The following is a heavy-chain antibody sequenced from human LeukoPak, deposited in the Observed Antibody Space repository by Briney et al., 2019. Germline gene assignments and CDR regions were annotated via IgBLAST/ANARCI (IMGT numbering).Heavy chain of an antibody. CDR3: ANNIENYGDFY. CDR1: GFTFSSYG. V-gene: IGHV3-30*18. J-gene: IGHJ4*02. Sequence: PGGSLRLSCAASGFTFSSYGMHWVRQAPGKGLEWVAVISYDGSNKYHADSVKGRFTISRDNSKNTLYLQMNSLRAEDTAVYYCANNIENYGDFYWGQGTLVNVSS. D-gene: IGHD4-17*01. CDR2: ISYDGSNK.